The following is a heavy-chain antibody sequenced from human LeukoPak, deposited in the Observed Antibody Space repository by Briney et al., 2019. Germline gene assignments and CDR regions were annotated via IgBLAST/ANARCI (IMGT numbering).Heavy chain of an antibody. J-gene: IGHJ3*02. V-gene: IGHV4-39*07. CDR3: ARDRRDGYNYDAFDI. Sequence: WVRQAPGKGLEWIGSIYYSGSTYYNPSLKSRVTISVDPSKNQFSLKLSSVTAADTAVYYCARDRRDGYNYDAFDIWGQGTMVTVSS. D-gene: IGHD5-24*01. CDR2: IYYSGST.